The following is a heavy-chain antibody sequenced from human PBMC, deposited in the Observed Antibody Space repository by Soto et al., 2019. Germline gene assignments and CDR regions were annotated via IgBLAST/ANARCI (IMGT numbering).Heavy chain of an antibody. V-gene: IGHV3-33*01. CDR2: IWYDGSNK. CDR1: GFTFSSYG. CDR3: ARDTWGTHANWIHP. Sequence: GGSLRLSCAASGFTFSSYGMHWVRQAPGKGLEWVAVIWYDGSNKYYADSVKGRFTISRDNSKNTLYLQMNSLRAEDTAVYYCARDTWGTHANWIHPWGQGTLVTVSS. D-gene: IGHD3-16*01. J-gene: IGHJ5*02.